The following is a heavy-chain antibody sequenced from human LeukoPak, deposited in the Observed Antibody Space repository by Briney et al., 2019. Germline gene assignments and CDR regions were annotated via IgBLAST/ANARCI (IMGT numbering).Heavy chain of an antibody. CDR3: ARDGGGLCSSTSCYTNWFDP. CDR2: ISAYNGNT. Sequence: GASVKVSCKASGYTFTSYGISWVRQAPGQGLEGMGWISAYNGNTNYAQKLQGRVTMTTDTSTSTAYMELRSLRSDDTAVYYCARDGGGLCSSTSCYTNWFDPWGQGTLVTVSS. CDR1: GYTFTSYG. J-gene: IGHJ5*02. D-gene: IGHD2-2*02. V-gene: IGHV1-18*01.